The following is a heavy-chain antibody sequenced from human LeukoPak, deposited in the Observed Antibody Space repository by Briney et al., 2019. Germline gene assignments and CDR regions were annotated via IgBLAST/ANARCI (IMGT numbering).Heavy chain of an antibody. CDR1: GYTFTSYY. D-gene: IGHD1-26*01. V-gene: IGHV1-46*01. CDR2: INPSGGST. CDR3: ARAFSPRGELLAIGPFDY. J-gene: IGHJ4*02. Sequence: ASVKVSCKASGYTFTSYYMHWVRQAPGQGLEWMGLINPSGGSTSYAQKFQGRVTMTRDTSTSTVYMELSSLRSEDTAVYYCARAFSPRGELLAIGPFDYWGQGTLVTVSS.